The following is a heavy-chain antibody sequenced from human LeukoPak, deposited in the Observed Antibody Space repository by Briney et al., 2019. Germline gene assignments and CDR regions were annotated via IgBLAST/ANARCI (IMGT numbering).Heavy chain of an antibody. CDR3: AKDPTMIVVVIPDY. CDR1: VFTFSSYT. Sequence: GGSLRLSCAASVFTFSSYTMGGVRKAPGKGLEWVSAISGSGGSTYYADSVKGRFTISRDNSKNTLYLQMNSLRAEDTAVYYCAKDPTMIVVVIPDYWGQGTLVTVSS. J-gene: IGHJ4*02. D-gene: IGHD3-22*01. CDR2: ISGSGGST. V-gene: IGHV3-23*01.